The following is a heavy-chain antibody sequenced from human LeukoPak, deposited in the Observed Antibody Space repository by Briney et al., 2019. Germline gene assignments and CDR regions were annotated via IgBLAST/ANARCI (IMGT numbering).Heavy chain of an antibody. CDR1: GFTFSSYS. J-gene: IGHJ5*02. CDR2: ISSSSSYI. V-gene: IGHV3-21*01. D-gene: IGHD2-2*01. CDR3: ARQEAGYCSSTSCYFWFDP. Sequence: GGSLRLSCAASGFTFSSYSRNWVRQAQGQGLEWGSFISSSSSYIYYADSVKGRLTISRDNTKNSLYLQMNSLRAEDTAVYYCARQEAGYCSSTSCYFWFDPWGQGTLVTVSS.